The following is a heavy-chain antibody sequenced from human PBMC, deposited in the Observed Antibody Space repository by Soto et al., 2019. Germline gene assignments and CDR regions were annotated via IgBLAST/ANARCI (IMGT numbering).Heavy chain of an antibody. CDR3: AREYCSSTSCYGSRPYYYYYGMDV. D-gene: IGHD2-2*01. V-gene: IGHV3-21*01. CDR1: GFTFSSYS. CDR2: ISSSSGYI. J-gene: IGHJ6*02. Sequence: GGSLRLSCAASGFTFSSYSMNWVRQAPGKGLEWVSSISSSSGYIYYADSVKGRFTISRDNAENSLYLQMNSLRAEDTAVYYCAREYCSSTSCYGSRPYYYYYGMDVWGQGTTVTVSS.